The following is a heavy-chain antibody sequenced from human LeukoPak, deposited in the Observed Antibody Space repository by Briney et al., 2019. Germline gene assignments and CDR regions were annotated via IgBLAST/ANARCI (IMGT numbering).Heavy chain of an antibody. Sequence: GGSLRLSCAASGFTFRDYYMSWIRQAPGKGLECISYITTSGSTIYYADSVKGRFTISRDNAKNSLYLQMNSLRAEDTAVYYWARGERSSWYISGHYYMDVWGKGTTVTVSS. CDR2: ITTSGSTI. D-gene: IGHD6-13*01. CDR3: ARGERSSWYISGHYYMDV. J-gene: IGHJ6*03. V-gene: IGHV3-11*04. CDR1: GFTFRDYY.